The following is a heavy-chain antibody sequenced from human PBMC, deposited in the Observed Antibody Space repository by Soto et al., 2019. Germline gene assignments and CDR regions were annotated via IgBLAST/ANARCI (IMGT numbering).Heavy chain of an antibody. CDR2: IIPIFGTA. CDR3: ARGPVHYDILTGYRFGY. D-gene: IGHD3-9*01. Sequence: SVKVSCKASGGTFSSYAISWVRQAPGQGLEWMGGIIPIFGTANYAQKFQGRVTITADESTSTAYMELSSLRSEDTAVYYCARGPVHYDILTGYRFGYWGQGTLVTVSS. CDR1: GGTFSSYA. J-gene: IGHJ4*02. V-gene: IGHV1-69*13.